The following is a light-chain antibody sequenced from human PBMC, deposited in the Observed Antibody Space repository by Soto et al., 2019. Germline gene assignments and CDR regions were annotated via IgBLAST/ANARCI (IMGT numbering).Light chain of an antibody. Sequence: DIQVTQSPSSLSTSIGDRVTITCRASQSISTYLNWYQQTPGKAPKLLIYAASRLQAGVPSRFSGSGSGTDFTLTISTLQPEDCATYYCQQAYTAPVTFGHGTRREIK. V-gene: IGKV1-39*01. CDR2: AAS. CDR1: QSISTY. CDR3: QQAYTAPVT. J-gene: IGKJ5*01.